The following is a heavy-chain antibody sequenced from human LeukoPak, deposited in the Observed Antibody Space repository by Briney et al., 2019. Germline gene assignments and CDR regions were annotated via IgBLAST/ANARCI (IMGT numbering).Heavy chain of an antibody. V-gene: IGHV3-48*01. Sequence: PGGSLRLSCAASGFTFSSYSMNWVRQAPGKGLEWVSYIGSAGVSIYYADSVKGRFTISRDNAKNSLYLQMNILRAHDTAVYYCARDGNYDYWTAQSAGDGMDVWGQGPTVTVSS. J-gene: IGHJ6*02. CDR2: IGSAGVSI. CDR3: ARDGNYDYWTAQSAGDGMDV. CDR1: GFTFSSYS. D-gene: IGHD3/OR15-3a*01.